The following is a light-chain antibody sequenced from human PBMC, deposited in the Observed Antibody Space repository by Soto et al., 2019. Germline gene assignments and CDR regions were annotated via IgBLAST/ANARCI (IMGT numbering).Light chain of an antibody. CDR1: SSDVGIYDL. J-gene: IGLJ2*01. CDR2: EAI. Sequence: QSVLTQPASVSGSPGQSITISCTGTSSDVGIYDLVSWYQQHPGKAPKLIILEAIKRPPGVSNRFSGSKSGNTASLTISGLQAEDEADYHCSSYAGRNRLIFGGGTKLTVL. CDR3: SSYAGRNRLI. V-gene: IGLV2-23*01.